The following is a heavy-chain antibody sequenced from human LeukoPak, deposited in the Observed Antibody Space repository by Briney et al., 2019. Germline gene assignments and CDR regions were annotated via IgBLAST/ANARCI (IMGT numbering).Heavy chain of an antibody. V-gene: IGHV1-24*01. CDR2: FDPEDGET. D-gene: IGHD4-17*01. J-gene: IGHJ4*02. CDR1: GYTFTSYY. CDR3: ATERSSVTTFVFDY. Sequence: ASVKVSCKASGYTFTSYYMHWVRQAPGKGLEWMGGFDPEDGETIYAQKFQGRVTMTEDTSTDTAYMELSSLRSEDTAVYYCATERSSVTTFVFDYWGRGTLVPVSS.